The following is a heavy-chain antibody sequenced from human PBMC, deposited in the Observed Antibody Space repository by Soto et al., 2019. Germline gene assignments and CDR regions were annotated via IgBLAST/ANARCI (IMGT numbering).Heavy chain of an antibody. Sequence: SMTLSCASSRFTFRIYMVDGVRQTPGKGLEWVSSISSSSSYIYYADSVKGRFTISRDNAKNSLYLQMNSLRAEDTVVYYCARELFDMAGEIWGQGTMVTVSS. J-gene: IGHJ3*02. CDR1: RFTFRIYM. V-gene: IGHV3-21*01. D-gene: IGHD6-19*01. CDR2: ISSSSSYI. CDR3: ARELFDMAGEI.